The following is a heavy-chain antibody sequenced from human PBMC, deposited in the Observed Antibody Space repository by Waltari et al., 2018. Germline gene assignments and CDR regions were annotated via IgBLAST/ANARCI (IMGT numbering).Heavy chain of an antibody. V-gene: IGHV3-33*01. D-gene: IGHD3-22*01. CDR1: GFTFSSYG. CDR2: IWYDGSNK. CDR3: ARDLSGVITYYFDY. Sequence: QVQLVESGGGVVQPGRSLRLSCAASGFTFSSYGMHWVRQAPGKGLEWVAVIWYDGSNKYYADSVKGRFTISRDNSKNTLYLQMNSLRAEDTAVYYCARDLSGVITYYFDYWGQGTLVTVSS. J-gene: IGHJ4*02.